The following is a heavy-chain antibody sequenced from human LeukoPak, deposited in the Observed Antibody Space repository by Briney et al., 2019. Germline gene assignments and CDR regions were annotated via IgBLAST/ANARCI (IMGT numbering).Heavy chain of an antibody. CDR1: GFTFSSYW. V-gene: IGHV3-30*03. CDR2: ISYDGSNK. J-gene: IGHJ4*02. D-gene: IGHD3-22*01. Sequence: GGSLRLSCAASGFTFSSYWMSWVRQAPGKGLEWVAVISYDGSNKYYADSVKGRFTISRDNSKNTLYLQMNSLRAEDTAVYYCARVTDYYDSSGCPDYWGQGTLVTVSS. CDR3: ARVTDYYDSSGCPDY.